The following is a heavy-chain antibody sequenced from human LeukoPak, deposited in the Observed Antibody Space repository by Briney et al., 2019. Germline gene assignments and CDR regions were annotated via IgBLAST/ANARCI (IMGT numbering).Heavy chain of an antibody. CDR1: GYSFTSYW. CDR3: ARRGSRSSGVYYGLDV. V-gene: IGHV5-51*01. D-gene: IGHD6-6*01. Sequence: GESLEISCKGSGYSFTSYWIGWVRQMPGKGLGWMGFIYPDDSETRYSPSFQGQVTISADKSSSTAYVQWTSLKASDSAMYYCARRGSRSSGVYYGLDVWGQGTTVTVSS. CDR2: IYPDDSET. J-gene: IGHJ6*02.